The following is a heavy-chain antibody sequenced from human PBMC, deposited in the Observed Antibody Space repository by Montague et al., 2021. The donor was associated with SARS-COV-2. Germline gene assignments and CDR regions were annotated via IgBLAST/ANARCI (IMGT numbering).Heavy chain of an antibody. CDR3: ARPLFGGSYLSLFDY. CDR2: IYHSGTT. CDR1: GASIRTTNF. J-gene: IGHJ4*02. V-gene: IGHV4-4*02. D-gene: IGHD1-26*01. Sequence: SETLSLTCAVSGASIRTTNFWSWVCQPPGKGLEWIGEIYHSGTTNYSPSLKSRVTISVDESKNQFSLKLSSVTAADTAVYYCARPLFGGSYLSLFDYWGQGTLVTVSS.